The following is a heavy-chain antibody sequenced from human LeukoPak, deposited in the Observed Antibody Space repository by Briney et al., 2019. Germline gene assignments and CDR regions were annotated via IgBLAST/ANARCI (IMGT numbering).Heavy chain of an antibody. D-gene: IGHD3-9*01. J-gene: IGHJ4*02. CDR3: ARVDDILTGYSHFDY. Sequence: ASVKVSCTASGYTFTSYGISWVRQAPGQGLEWMGWISAYNGNTNYAQKLQGRVTMTTDTSTSTAYMELRSLRSDDTAVYYCARVDDILTGYSHFDYWGQGTLVTVSS. V-gene: IGHV1-18*01. CDR2: ISAYNGNT. CDR1: GYTFTSYG.